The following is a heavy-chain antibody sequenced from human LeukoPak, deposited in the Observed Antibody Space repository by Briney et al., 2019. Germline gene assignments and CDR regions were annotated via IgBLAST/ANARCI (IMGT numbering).Heavy chain of an antibody. D-gene: IGHD6-6*01. V-gene: IGHV4-59*01. CDR2: IYYSGST. CDR3: ARAAVPLDLDI. Sequence: LETLSLTCTVSGGSISSYYWSWIRQAPGKGLEWIGYIYYSGSTNYNPSLKSRVTISVDTSKNQFSLKLSSVTAADTAVYYCARAAVPLDLDIWGQGTMVTVSS. CDR1: GGSISSYY. J-gene: IGHJ3*02.